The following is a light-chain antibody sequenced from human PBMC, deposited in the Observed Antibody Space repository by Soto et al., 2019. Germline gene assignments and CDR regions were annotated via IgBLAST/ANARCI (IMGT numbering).Light chain of an antibody. CDR1: SSNIGAGYD. Sequence: QSVLTQPPSVSGAPGQRVTISCTGSSSNIGAGYDVHWYQQLPGTAPKLLIYGNNNRPSGVPDRFSGSKSGTSASLAITGLQAEDEADYYWLSYDGSLSGSRVFGGGTKLTVL. CDR3: LSYDGSLSGSRV. CDR2: GNN. J-gene: IGLJ2*01. V-gene: IGLV1-40*01.